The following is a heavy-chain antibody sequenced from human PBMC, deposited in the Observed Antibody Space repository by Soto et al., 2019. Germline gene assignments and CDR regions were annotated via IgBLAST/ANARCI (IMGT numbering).Heavy chain of an antibody. V-gene: IGHV1-2*04. J-gene: IGHJ3*02. Sequence: QVQLVQSGAEVKKPGASVKVSCKASGYTFTGYYMHWVRQAPGQGLEWMGWINPNSGGTNYAQKFQGWVTMSRDTSISTAYMELSRLRSDDTSVYYCARLDGNGYYRDAFDIWGQGKMVTVSS. CDR2: INPNSGGT. CDR3: ARLDGNGYYRDAFDI. CDR1: GYTFTGYY. D-gene: IGHD3-3*01.